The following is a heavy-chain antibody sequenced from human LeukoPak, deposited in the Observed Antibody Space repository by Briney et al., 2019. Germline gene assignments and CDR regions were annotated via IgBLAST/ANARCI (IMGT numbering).Heavy chain of an antibody. V-gene: IGHV3-23*01. D-gene: IGHD3-22*01. CDR3: SINTSGRYFDY. CDR1: GFTFSSYA. Sequence: PGGSLRLSCAASGFTFSSYAMSWVRQAPGKGLEWVSAISGSGGSTYYADSVKGRFTISRDNSKDTLFLQMISLRVEDSAVYYCSINTSGRYFDYWGQGTLVTVSS. CDR2: ISGSGGST. J-gene: IGHJ4*02.